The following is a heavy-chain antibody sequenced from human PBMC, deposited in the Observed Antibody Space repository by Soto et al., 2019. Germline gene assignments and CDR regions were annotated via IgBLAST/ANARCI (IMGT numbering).Heavy chain of an antibody. J-gene: IGHJ5*02. CDR3: VRDEGYKWNDGGWFDP. Sequence: QVQLVQSGAEVKKPGASVKVSCKSSGYTFTSYGISWVRQAPGQGLEWMGWISGYNGNTNYAQKLQGRVTMTTDTSTSTADMEMRSRRSDDTAVYYCVRDEGYKWNDGGWFDPWGQGALVTVSS. CDR2: ISGYNGNT. V-gene: IGHV1-18*01. CDR1: GYTFTSYG. D-gene: IGHD1-1*01.